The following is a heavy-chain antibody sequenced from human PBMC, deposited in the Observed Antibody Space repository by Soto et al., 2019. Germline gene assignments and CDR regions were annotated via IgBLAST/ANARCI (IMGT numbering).Heavy chain of an antibody. CDR2: ISGSGSST. V-gene: IGHV3-23*01. J-gene: IGHJ4*02. D-gene: IGHD1-7*01. CDR3: AEAPRWTGTSRY. CDR1: GFTFSSYA. Sequence: QLGGSLRLSCVASGFTFSSYAMSWVRQAPGNGLEWVSAISGSGSSTYYADSVKGRFTISRDNSKNTLYLQMNSLRAEATAVYYYAEAPRWTGTSRYWSQGXLVTVYS.